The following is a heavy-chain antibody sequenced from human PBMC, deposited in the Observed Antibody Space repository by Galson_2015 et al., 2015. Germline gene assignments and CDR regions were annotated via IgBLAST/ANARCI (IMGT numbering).Heavy chain of an antibody. CDR2: TSYSGSKWYH. J-gene: IGHJ4*02. CDR1: GDSVSTSAVS. CDR3: ARDTRWGFDS. Sequence: CAISGDSVSTSAVSWNWIRQSPSRGLEWLGRTSYSGSKWYHDYAVSLRSRITINSDTSKNQFSLQLNSVTPEDTAVYYCARDTRWGFDSLGQGALVTVSS. D-gene: IGHD2-2*01. V-gene: IGHV6-1*01.